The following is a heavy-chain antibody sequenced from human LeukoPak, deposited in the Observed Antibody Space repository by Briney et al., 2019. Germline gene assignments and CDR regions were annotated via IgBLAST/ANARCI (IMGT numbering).Heavy chain of an antibody. V-gene: IGHV4-4*07. D-gene: IGHD4-17*01. CDR2: IYTSGST. CDR1: GGSISSYY. Sequence: SETLSLTCTVSGGSISSYYWSWIRQPAGKRLEWIGRIYTSGSTNYNPSLKSRVTMSVDTSKNQFSLKLSSVTAADTAVYYCARDFYLHDYGDPLGYWGQGTLVTVSS. CDR3: ARDFYLHDYGDPLGY. J-gene: IGHJ4*02.